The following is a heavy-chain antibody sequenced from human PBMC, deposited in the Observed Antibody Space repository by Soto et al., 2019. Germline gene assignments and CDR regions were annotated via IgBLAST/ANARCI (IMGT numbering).Heavy chain of an antibody. Sequence: LRLSCAASGFTFSSYWMSWVRQAPGKGLEWVANIKQDGSEKYYVDSVKGRFTISRDNAKNSLYLQMNSLRAEDTAVYYCARVSMGGSQWLAPLVYYYGMDVWGQGTTVTVSS. CDR1: GFTFSSYW. CDR3: ARVSMGGSQWLAPLVYYYGMDV. D-gene: IGHD6-19*01. CDR2: IKQDGSEK. J-gene: IGHJ6*02. V-gene: IGHV3-7*03.